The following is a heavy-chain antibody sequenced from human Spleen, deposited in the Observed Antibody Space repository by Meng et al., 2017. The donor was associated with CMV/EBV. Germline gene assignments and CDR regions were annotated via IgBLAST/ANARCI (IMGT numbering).Heavy chain of an antibody. CDR2: IYYSGST. CDR3: AREKFGGTTTRALDY. D-gene: IGHD3-16*01. CDR1: GGSISSYY. Sequence: SETLSLTCTVSGGSISSYYWSWIRQPPGKGLEWIGYIYYSGSTNYNPSLKSRVAISVDTSKNQFSLKLSSVTAADTAVYYCAREKFGGTTTRALDYWGQGTLVTVSS. V-gene: IGHV4-59*01. J-gene: IGHJ4*02.